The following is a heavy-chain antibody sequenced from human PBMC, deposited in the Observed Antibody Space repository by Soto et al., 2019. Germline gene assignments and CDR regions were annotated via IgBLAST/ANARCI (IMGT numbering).Heavy chain of an antibody. J-gene: IGHJ6*02. V-gene: IGHV3-49*03. CDR2: IRSKAYGGTT. Sequence: PGGSLRLSFTASGFTFGVFAMSCFRQAPGRGREWVGFIRSKAYGGTTEYAASVKGRFTISRDDSKSIAYLQMNSLKTEDTAVYYCTTVSSSTAYYYYGMDVWGQGTTVTVSS. CDR3: TTVSSSTAYYYYGMDV. D-gene: IGHD6-13*01. CDR1: GFTFGVFA.